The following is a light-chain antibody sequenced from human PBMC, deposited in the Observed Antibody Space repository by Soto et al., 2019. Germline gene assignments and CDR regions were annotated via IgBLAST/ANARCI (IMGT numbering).Light chain of an antibody. Sequence: DMEMTQSPSSLSASVGDRVTITCRASQSISNYLYWYEHHPGQVPKLLIHAASSLQSRAPTRFSASGSGADFTLPITSLQPEDFATYYVQQSYCTPYAFGGRTKIEIK. J-gene: IGKJ4*01. CDR2: AAS. V-gene: IGKV1-39*01. CDR3: QQSYCTPYA. CDR1: QSISNY.